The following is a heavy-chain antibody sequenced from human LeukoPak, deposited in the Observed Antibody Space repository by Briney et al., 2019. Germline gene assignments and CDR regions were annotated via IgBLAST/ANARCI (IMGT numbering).Heavy chain of an antibody. J-gene: IGHJ4*02. Sequence: PSETPSLTCTVSGGSISSYYWSWIRQPPGKGLEWIGYIYYSGSTNYNPSLKSRVTISVDTSKNQFSLKLSSVTAADTAVYYCARRGGPAVAGNPYYFDYWGQGTLVTVSS. V-gene: IGHV4-59*08. CDR3: ARRGGPAVAGNPYYFDY. CDR2: IYYSGST. D-gene: IGHD6-19*01. CDR1: GGSISSYY.